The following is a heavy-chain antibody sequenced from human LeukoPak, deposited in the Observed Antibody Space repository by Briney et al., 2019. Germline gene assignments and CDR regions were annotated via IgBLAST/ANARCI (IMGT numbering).Heavy chain of an antibody. D-gene: IGHD3-9*01. V-gene: IGHV4-59*12. CDR2: INYSGST. CDR3: ARRVSYYDTIDY. Sequence: KPSETLSLTCTVSGGSISNYYWSWIRQPPGKGLEWIAYINYSGSTNYNPSLKSRVTMSVDTSKNQFSLKLSSVTAADTAVYYCARRVSYYDTIDYWGQGTLVTVSS. J-gene: IGHJ4*02. CDR1: GGSISNYY.